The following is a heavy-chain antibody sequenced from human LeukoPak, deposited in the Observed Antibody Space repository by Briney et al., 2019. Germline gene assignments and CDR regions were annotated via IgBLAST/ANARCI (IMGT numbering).Heavy chain of an antibody. V-gene: IGHV1-8*01. CDR1: GYTFTSYD. CDR2: MNPNSGNT. Sequence: GASVKVSCKASGYTFTSYDINWVRQATGQGLEWMGWMNPNSGNTGYAQKFQGRVTMTRNTSISTAYMELSSLRSEDTAVYYCARGLVSSDGSSSAFDIWGRGTMVTVSS. D-gene: IGHD6-6*01. J-gene: IGHJ3*02. CDR3: ARGLVSSDGSSSAFDI.